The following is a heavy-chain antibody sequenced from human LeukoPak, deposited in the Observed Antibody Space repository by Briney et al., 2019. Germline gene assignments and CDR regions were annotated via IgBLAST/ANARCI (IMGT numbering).Heavy chain of an antibody. D-gene: IGHD2-2*01. J-gene: IGHJ5*02. CDR2: IYYSGST. CDR1: GGSISSYY. CDR3: ARGGGLAYCRTTSCLGFDP. Sequence: SETLSLTCTVSGGSISSYYWSWIRQPPGKGLEWIGYIYYSGSTNYNPSLKSRVTISVDTSKNQFSLKLSSVTAADTAVYYCARGGGLAYCRTTSCLGFDPWGQGTLVTVSS. V-gene: IGHV4-59*01.